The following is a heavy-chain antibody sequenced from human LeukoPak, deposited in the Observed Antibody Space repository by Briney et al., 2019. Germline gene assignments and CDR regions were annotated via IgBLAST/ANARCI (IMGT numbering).Heavy chain of an antibody. CDR2: INHSGST. D-gene: IGHD1-26*01. Sequence: SETLSLTCAVYGGSFSGYYWSWIRQPPGMGLEWIGEINHSGSTNYNPSLKSRVTISVDTSRNQFSLKLSSVTAADTAVYYCARDSPFPIWGQGTMVTVSS. V-gene: IGHV4-34*01. CDR3: ARDSPFPI. CDR1: GGSFSGYY. J-gene: IGHJ3*02.